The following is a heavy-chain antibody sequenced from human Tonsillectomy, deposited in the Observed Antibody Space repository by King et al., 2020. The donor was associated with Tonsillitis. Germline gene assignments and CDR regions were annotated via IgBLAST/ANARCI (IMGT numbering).Heavy chain of an antibody. CDR2: ISSSGSTI. CDR1: GFIFSSYE. Sequence: VQLVESGGGLVQPGGSLRLSCAASGFIFSSYEMNWVRQAPGKGLEWVSYISSSGSTIHYEDSVKGRFTISRDNAKNSLHLQMNSLRAEDTAVYYCAREPRLLWFGEITPGAFDIWGQGTMVTVSS. D-gene: IGHD3-10*01. J-gene: IGHJ3*02. V-gene: IGHV3-48*03. CDR3: AREPRLLWFGEITPGAFDI.